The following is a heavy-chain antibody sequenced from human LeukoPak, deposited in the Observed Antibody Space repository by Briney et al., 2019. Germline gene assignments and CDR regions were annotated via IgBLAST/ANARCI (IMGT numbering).Heavy chain of an antibody. Sequence: GGSLRLSCAASGFTFSTYGMSWVRQAPGKGLEWVSAISDTGNTYHADSVKGRFTISRDSSKNTLFLQMNRLRPEDAAVYYCAKAPVTTCRGAFCYPFDYWGLGTLVTVSS. CDR1: GFTFSTYG. D-gene: IGHD2-15*01. CDR2: ISDTGNT. CDR3: AKAPVTTCRGAFCYPFDY. V-gene: IGHV3-23*01. J-gene: IGHJ4*02.